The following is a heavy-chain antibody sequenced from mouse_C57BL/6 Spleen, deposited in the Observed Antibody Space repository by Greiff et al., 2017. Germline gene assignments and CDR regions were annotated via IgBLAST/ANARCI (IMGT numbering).Heavy chain of an antibody. V-gene: IGHV1-52*01. J-gene: IGHJ2*01. CDR3: ARRGGLGYYVDY. D-gene: IGHD4-1*01. CDR2: IDPSDSET. CDR1: GYTFTSYW. Sequence: VQLLQSGAELVRPGSSVKLSCKASGYTFTSYWMHWVKQRPIQGLEWIGNIDPSDSETHYNQKFKDKATLTVDKSSSTAYMQHSSRTSEDAAVYYCARRGGLGYYVDYWGQGTTLTVSS.